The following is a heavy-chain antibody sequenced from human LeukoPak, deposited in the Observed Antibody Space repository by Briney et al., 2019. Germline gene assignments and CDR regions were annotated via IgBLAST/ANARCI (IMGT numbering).Heavy chain of an antibody. D-gene: IGHD4-17*01. CDR1: GITNAW. J-gene: IGHJ3*02. V-gene: IGHV3-15*01. CDR2: IKSKISGGTT. Sequence: PGGSLRLSCATSGITNAWMSWVRQAPGKGLEWVGRIKSKISGGTTYYAAPVKGGFTISRDESESNLYLQMDSLQTEDTAVYYCVTDDYGDSRGTRESDAFDIWGQGTMVTVSS. CDR3: VTDDYGDSRGTRESDAFDI.